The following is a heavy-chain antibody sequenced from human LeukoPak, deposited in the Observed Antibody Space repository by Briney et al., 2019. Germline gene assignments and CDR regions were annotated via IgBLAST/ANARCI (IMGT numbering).Heavy chain of an antibody. V-gene: IGHV7-4-1*02. Sequence: ASVKVSCKASGYTFSSYAMNWVRQAPGQGLEWMGWINTNTGNPTNAQGFTGRFVFSLDTSVTTAYLQISSLKAEDTAVYYCARGGIGDPLRGDYWGQGTLVTVSS. D-gene: IGHD3-16*01. J-gene: IGHJ4*02. CDR2: INTNTGNP. CDR3: ARGGIGDPLRGDY. CDR1: GYTFSSYA.